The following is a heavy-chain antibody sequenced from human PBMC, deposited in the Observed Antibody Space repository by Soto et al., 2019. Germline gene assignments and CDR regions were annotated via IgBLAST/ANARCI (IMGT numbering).Heavy chain of an antibody. J-gene: IGHJ6*02. Sequence: SETLSLTCTVSGGSISSSSYYWGWIRQPPGKGLEWIGSIYYSGSTYYNPSLKSRVTISVDTSKNQFSLKLSSVTAADTAVYYCANFGVVTPDVCGQGTTVTVSS. D-gene: IGHD3-3*01. CDR1: GGSISSSSYY. CDR2: IYYSGST. V-gene: IGHV4-39*01. CDR3: ANFGVVTPDV.